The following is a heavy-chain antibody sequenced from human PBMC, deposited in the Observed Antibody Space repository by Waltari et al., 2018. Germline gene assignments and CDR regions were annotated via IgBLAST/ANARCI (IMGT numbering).Heavy chain of an antibody. D-gene: IGHD3-3*01. CDR1: GATFSSYA. Sequence: QVQLVQSGAEVKKPGSSVTVSCKASGATFSSYAISWVRQAPGQGREWMGGIIPSFGTANYAQKFQGRVTITADESTSTAYMELSSLRSEDTAVYYCARGRDDYDFWSGDIRGYFQHWGQGTLVTVSS. CDR3: ARGRDDYDFWSGDIRGYFQH. V-gene: IGHV1-69*12. J-gene: IGHJ1*01. CDR2: IIPSFGTA.